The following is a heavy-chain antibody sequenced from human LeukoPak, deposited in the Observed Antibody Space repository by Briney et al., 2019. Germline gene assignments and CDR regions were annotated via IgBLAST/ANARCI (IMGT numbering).Heavy chain of an antibody. CDR2: INFSGTT. J-gene: IGHJ4*02. Sequence: SETLSLTCTVSGGSISSSRFFWAWIRQPPRKGLEWIGNINFSGTTYYNPSLKSRVTLSVDPSKNQFSLRLSSVTAADTAVYYCARVGGLWFGELLRAHFDYWGQGALVTVSS. CDR3: ARVGGLWFGELLRAHFDY. V-gene: IGHV4-39*07. D-gene: IGHD3-10*01. CDR1: GGSISSSRFF.